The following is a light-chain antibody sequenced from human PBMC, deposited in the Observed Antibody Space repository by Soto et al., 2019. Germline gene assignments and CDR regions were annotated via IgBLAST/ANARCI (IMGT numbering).Light chain of an antibody. CDR3: QQDNSYS. CDR2: KAS. J-gene: IGKJ1*01. Sequence: DIPMTQSPSTVSASLGARVTITCLASQNINTWLAWYQQKPGKAPKLLILKASSLESGVPSRFSGSGSGTEFTLTISSPQPDDFATYYCQQDNSYSFGQGTKVDI. CDR1: QNINTW. V-gene: IGKV1-5*03.